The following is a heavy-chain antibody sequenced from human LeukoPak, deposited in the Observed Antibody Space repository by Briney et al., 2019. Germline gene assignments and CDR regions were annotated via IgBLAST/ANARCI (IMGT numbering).Heavy chain of an antibody. CDR2: ISYDGSKK. V-gene: IGHV3-30-3*01. CDR1: GFTFSSYA. Sequence: GGSLRLSCAASGFTFSSYAMDWIRQAPGKGLEWVAVISYDGSKKYYADSVRGRFTISRDNSKNTVYLQMNSLRAEDTAVYYCARHSRGRWYVFDYWGQGTLVTVSS. CDR3: ARHSRGRWYVFDY. D-gene: IGHD6-13*01. J-gene: IGHJ4*02.